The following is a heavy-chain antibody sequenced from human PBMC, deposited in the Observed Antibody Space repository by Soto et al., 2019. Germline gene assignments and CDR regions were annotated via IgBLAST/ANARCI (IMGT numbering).Heavy chain of an antibody. Sequence: QVQLVQSGAEVKKPGASVKVSCKASGYTFTSYGISWVRQAPGQGLEWMGWISAYNGNTNYAQKLQGRVTMTTDTSTSTAYMELRSLRSDDTTVYYCARVFGYYDILTGYYYLDYWGQGTLVTVSS. D-gene: IGHD3-9*01. CDR2: ISAYNGNT. CDR3: ARVFGYYDILTGYYYLDY. CDR1: GYTFTSYG. V-gene: IGHV1-18*01. J-gene: IGHJ4*02.